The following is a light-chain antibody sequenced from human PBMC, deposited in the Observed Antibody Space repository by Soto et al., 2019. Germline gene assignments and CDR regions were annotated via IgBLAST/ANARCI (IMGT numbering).Light chain of an antibody. CDR2: SNN. CDR3: AAWDDSLNGVV. Sequence: QLVLTQPPSASGTPGQRVTISCSGSSSNIGGNTVNWYQQLPGTAPKPLIYSNNLRPSEVPDRFSGSKSGTSASLAISGLQSEDEADYYCAAWDDSLNGVVFGGGTKLTVL. V-gene: IGLV1-44*01. J-gene: IGLJ2*01. CDR1: SSNIGGNT.